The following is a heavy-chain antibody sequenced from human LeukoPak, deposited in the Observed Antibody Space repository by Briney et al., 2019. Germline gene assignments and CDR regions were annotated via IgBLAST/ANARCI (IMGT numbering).Heavy chain of an antibody. CDR2: FYTSGST. J-gene: IGHJ5*02. D-gene: IGHD2-15*01. Sequence: KPSETLSLTCTVSGGSISSASYYWSWIRQPAGKGLEWIGRFYTSGSTNYNPSLKSRVTISVDTSKNQFSLKLSSVTAADTAVYYCARSHYCTGGSCYSAIWFDPWGQGTLVTVSS. CDR3: ARSHYCTGGSCYSAIWFDP. CDR1: GGSISSASYY. V-gene: IGHV4-61*02.